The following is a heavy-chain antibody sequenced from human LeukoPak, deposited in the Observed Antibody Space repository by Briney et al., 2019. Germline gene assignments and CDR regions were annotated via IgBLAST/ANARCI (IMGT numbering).Heavy chain of an antibody. CDR3: SRLTPNWFDP. Sequence: PGGSLRLSCPASGFTFSSYGMHWVRQAPGKGLEWVAFIRYDGSNKYYADSVKGRFTISRDNSKNTLYLQMNSLRAEYTAVYYWSRLTPNWFDPWGQGTLVTVSS. V-gene: IGHV3-30*02. CDR2: IRYDGSNK. J-gene: IGHJ5*02. D-gene: IGHD3-16*01. CDR1: GFTFSSYG.